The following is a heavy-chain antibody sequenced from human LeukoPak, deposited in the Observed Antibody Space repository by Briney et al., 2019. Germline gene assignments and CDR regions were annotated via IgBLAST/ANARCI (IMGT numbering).Heavy chain of an antibody. CDR2: IYTSGST. CDR3: ARAMSIAARLQTIFDY. V-gene: IGHV4-61*02. Sequence: PSETLSLTCTVSGGSISSGSYYWSWIRQPAGKGLEWIGRIYTSGSTNYNPFLKSRVTISVDTSKNQFSLKLSSVTAAGTAVYYCARAMSIAARLQTIFDYWGQGTLVTVSS. J-gene: IGHJ4*02. D-gene: IGHD6-6*01. CDR1: GGSISSGSYY.